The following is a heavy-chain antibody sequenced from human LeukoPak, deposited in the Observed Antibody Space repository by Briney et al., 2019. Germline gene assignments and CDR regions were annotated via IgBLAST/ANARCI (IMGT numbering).Heavy chain of an antibody. Sequence: GGSLRLSCAASGFTFSSCAMSWVRQAPGKGLEWVSIISGSGGSTYHADSVKGRFTISRDNSKNTLHLQMDSLRPEDTAVYYCAKGNYNYDFWSGHDYWGQGTLVTVSS. CDR3: AKGNYNYDFWSGHDY. CDR2: ISGSGGST. D-gene: IGHD3-3*01. J-gene: IGHJ4*02. CDR1: GFTFSSCA. V-gene: IGHV3-23*01.